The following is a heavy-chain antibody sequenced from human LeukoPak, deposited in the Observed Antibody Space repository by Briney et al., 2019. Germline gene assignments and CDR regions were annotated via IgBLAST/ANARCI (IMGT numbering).Heavy chain of an antibody. CDR2: ISGRADLT. D-gene: IGHD3-22*01. CDR1: GFTVSSTY. CDR3: ARATHYYESSGYDY. J-gene: IGHJ4*02. Sequence: GGSLRLSCAAPGFTVSSTYMSWVRQAPGKGLEWVSAISGRADLTFYADSVKGRFTISRDNSKNTLYLQMNSLRAEDTALYYCARATHYYESSGYDYWGQGTLVTVSS. V-gene: IGHV3-23*01.